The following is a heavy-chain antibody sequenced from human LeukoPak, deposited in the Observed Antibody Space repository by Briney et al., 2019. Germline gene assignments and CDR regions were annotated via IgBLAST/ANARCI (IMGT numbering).Heavy chain of an antibody. CDR3: AKDLCSGCDSGEYYGMDV. Sequence: GGSLRLSCAASGFTFSSYSMNWVRQAPGKGLEWVSSISSSSSYIYYADSVKGRFTISRDNSKNTLYLQMNSLRAEDTAVYYCAKDLCSGCDSGEYYGMDVWGQGTTVTVSS. V-gene: IGHV3-21*04. CDR1: GFTFSSYS. D-gene: IGHD5-12*01. J-gene: IGHJ6*02. CDR2: ISSSSSYI.